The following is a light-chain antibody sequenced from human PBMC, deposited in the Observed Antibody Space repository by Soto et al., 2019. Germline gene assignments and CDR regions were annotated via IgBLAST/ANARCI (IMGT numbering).Light chain of an antibody. Sequence: EIVMTQSPATLSVSPGERATLSCRASQSVSSNLAWYQQKPGQAPRLLIYGASNRATGIPDRFSGSGSGRDFTLTISRLEPEDFAVYFCQQFGNSPWTFGQGTKVEI. CDR2: GAS. J-gene: IGKJ1*01. V-gene: IGKV3-20*01. CDR3: QQFGNSPWT. CDR1: QSVSSN.